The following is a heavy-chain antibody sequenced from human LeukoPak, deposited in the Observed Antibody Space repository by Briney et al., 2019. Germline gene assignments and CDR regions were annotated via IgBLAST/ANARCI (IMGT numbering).Heavy chain of an antibody. CDR3: ARDWGMDTAMAYGMDV. J-gene: IGHJ6*02. D-gene: IGHD5-18*01. V-gene: IGHV3-30-3*01. CDR1: GFTFSSYA. CDR2: ISYDGSNK. Sequence: GGSLRLSCAASGFTFSSYAMHRVRQAPGKGLEWVAVISYDGSNKYYADSVKGRFTISRDNSKNTLYLQMNSLRAEDTAVYYCARDWGMDTAMAYGMDVWGQGTTVTVSS.